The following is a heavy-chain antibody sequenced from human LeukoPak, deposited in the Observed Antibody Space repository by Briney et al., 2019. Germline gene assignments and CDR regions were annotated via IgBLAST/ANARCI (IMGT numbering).Heavy chain of an antibody. D-gene: IGHD6-19*01. CDR2: IYYSGST. J-gene: IGHJ4*02. V-gene: IGHV4-59*01. CDR1: GDSISSYY. CDR3: ARSYSSGPFDL. Sequence: PSETLSLTCTVSGDSISSYYWNWIRQPPGKGLEWIGYIYYSGSTKYNASLKSRVTISLDTSNNQFSLKLRSMTAAGTAVYYCARSYSSGPFDLWGQGTLVIASS.